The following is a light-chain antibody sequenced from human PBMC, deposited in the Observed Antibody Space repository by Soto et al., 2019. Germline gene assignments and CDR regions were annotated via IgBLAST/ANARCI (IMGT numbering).Light chain of an antibody. V-gene: IGKV3-20*01. CDR3: QQYGSSPRYT. CDR2: GAS. CDR1: QSVSSSY. Sequence: EIVLTQSPGTLSLSPGERATLSCRASQSVSSSYLAWYQQKPGQAPRLLIYGASSRATGIPDRFSGSWSGTDFTRTISRLEPEDFAVYYCQQYGSSPRYTFGQGTKLEIK. J-gene: IGKJ2*01.